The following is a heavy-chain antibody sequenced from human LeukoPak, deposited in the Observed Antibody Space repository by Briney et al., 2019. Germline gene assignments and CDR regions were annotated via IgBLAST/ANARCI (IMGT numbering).Heavy chain of an antibody. V-gene: IGHV4-39*07. J-gene: IGHJ4*02. CDR2: INHSGST. Sequence: PSETLSLTCTVSGGSISSGSYYWSWIRQPPGKGLEWIGEINHSGSTNYNPSLKSRVTISVDTSKNQFSLKLSSVTAADTAVYYCARGPAGFDYWGQGTLVTVSS. CDR3: ARGPAGFDY. CDR1: GGSISSGSYY. D-gene: IGHD2-2*01.